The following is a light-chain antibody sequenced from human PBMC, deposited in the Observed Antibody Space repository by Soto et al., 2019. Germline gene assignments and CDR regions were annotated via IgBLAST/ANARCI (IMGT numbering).Light chain of an antibody. CDR3: QQYDNSPYT. Sequence: EIVLTQSPGTLSLSPGEGATLSCRASQSIISNYLAWYQQKPGQAPRLLIYGASSRATGIPDRFSGSGSGTDFTLTISSLEPEDFAVYFCQQYDNSPYTFGQGTKMEIK. V-gene: IGKV3-20*01. CDR1: QSIISNY. J-gene: IGKJ2*01. CDR2: GAS.